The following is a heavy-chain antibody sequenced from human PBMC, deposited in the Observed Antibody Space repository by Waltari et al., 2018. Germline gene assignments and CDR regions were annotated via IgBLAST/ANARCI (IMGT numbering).Heavy chain of an antibody. V-gene: IGHV4-34*01. J-gene: IGHJ4*02. CDR3: ARGLDNAKTGY. Sequence: QVQLQQWGAGLLKSSETLSLTCPVYGGSFSGYYGSWIRQPPGKELEWIGEIHPSGSTDYKSSLQSRVTIMLDTSKNHLSLKLTYVTAADTAVYYCARGLDNAKTGYWGQGTLVTVSS. D-gene: IGHD1-20*01. CDR2: IHPSGST. CDR1: GGSFSGYY.